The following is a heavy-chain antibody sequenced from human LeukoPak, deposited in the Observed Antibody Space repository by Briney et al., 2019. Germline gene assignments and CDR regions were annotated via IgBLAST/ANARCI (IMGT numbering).Heavy chain of an antibody. D-gene: IGHD3-22*01. CDR3: ARSQDSSGYYLGGFFDY. CDR1: GGTFSSYA. Sequence: RASVKVSCKASGGTFSSYAISWVRQAPGQGLEWMGGLIPIFGTANYAQKFQGRVTITADESTSTAYMELSSLRSEDTAVYYCARSQDSSGYYLGGFFDYWGQGTLVTVPS. J-gene: IGHJ4*02. V-gene: IGHV1-69*13. CDR2: LIPIFGTA.